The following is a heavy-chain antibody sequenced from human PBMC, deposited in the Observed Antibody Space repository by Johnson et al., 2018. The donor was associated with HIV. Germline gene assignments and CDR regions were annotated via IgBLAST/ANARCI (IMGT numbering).Heavy chain of an antibody. V-gene: IGHV3-30*02. CDR3: ASYCSGGSCYRRSPSDAFDI. J-gene: IGHJ3*02. CDR2: IRYDGSNK. CDR1: GFTFSSYG. D-gene: IGHD2-15*01. Sequence: QVQLVESGGGLVQPGGSLRLSCAASGFTFSSYGMHWVRQAPGKGLEWVAFIRYDGSNKYYADSVKGRFTISRDNSKKTLYLQMNSLRAEDTAVYYCASYCSGGSCYRRSPSDAFDIWGQGTMVTVSS.